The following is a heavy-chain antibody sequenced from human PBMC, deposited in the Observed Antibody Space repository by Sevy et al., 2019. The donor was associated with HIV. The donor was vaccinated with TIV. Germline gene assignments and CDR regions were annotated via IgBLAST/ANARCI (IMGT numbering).Heavy chain of an antibody. Sequence: GGSLRLSCAASEFTFSSYSMNWVRQAPGKGLEWVSYISSSSSTIYYADSVKGRFTISRDNAKNSLYLQMNSLRDEDTAVYYCARDYYGDYLTGTYYGMDVWGQGTTVTVSS. CDR1: EFTFSSYS. CDR3: ARDYYGDYLTGTYYGMDV. D-gene: IGHD4-17*01. J-gene: IGHJ6*02. CDR2: ISSSSSTI. V-gene: IGHV3-48*02.